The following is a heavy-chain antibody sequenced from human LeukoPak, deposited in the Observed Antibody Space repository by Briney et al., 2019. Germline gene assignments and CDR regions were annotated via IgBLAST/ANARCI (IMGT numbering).Heavy chain of an antibody. J-gene: IGHJ4*02. Sequence: GASVKVSCKASGGTFRRSAISWVRQAPGQGLEWMGGIIPMLGFANYGQKFQGRVRITADESTNTAHMELSSLRLEDTAVYYRTSAEGDYDSRGITLYEGQGDSWGQGTLVTVSS. D-gene: IGHD3-3*01. CDR1: GGTFRRSA. CDR2: IIPMLGFA. V-gene: IGHV1-69*13. CDR3: TSAEGDYDSRGITLYEGQGDS.